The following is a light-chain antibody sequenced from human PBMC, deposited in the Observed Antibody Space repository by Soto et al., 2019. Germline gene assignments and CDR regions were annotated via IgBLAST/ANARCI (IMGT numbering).Light chain of an antibody. Sequence: EIVLTQSPGTLSLSTGERATLSCRASQSVSSSYLAWYQQKPGQAPRLLIYGASSRATGIPDRFSGSGSGKDFTLTISRLEPEDFAVYYCQQYGSSPRTFGQGTKVEIK. CDR2: GAS. CDR3: QQYGSSPRT. V-gene: IGKV3-20*01. CDR1: QSVSSSY. J-gene: IGKJ1*01.